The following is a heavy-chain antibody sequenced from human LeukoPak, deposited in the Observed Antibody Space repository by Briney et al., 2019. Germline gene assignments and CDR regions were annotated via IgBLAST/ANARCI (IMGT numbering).Heavy chain of an antibody. J-gene: IGHJ3*02. Sequence: GGSLRLSCAASGFTFSNAWMSWVRQAPGKGLEWVGHIKSKTDGGTTDYAAPVKGRFTISRDDSKNTLYLQMNSLKTEDTAVYYCTTDLYGYHDAFDIWGQGTMVTVSS. D-gene: IGHD3-16*02. CDR1: GFTFSNAW. CDR3: TTDLYGYHDAFDI. CDR2: IKSKTDGGTT. V-gene: IGHV3-15*01.